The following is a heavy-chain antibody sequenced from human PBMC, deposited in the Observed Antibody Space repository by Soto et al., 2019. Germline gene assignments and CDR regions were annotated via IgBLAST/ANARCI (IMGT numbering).Heavy chain of an antibody. V-gene: IGHV3-23*01. D-gene: IGHD3-22*01. CDR1: KFTFSTYA. CDR2: ISVGGGIT. Sequence: EVQLLESGGGLVRPGGSLRLSCGGSKFTFSTYAMTWVRQAPGKGLEWVSGISVGGGITKYADSVKGRFTISRDNSKNTLYLQMYSLRAEVTAIYYCAQDPNGDYLGAFVSWGQGTLVTVSS. J-gene: IGHJ5*02. CDR3: AQDPNGDYLGAFVS.